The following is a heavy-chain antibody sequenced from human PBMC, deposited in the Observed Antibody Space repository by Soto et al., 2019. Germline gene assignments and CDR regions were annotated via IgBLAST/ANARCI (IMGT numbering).Heavy chain of an antibody. CDR1: GGTFSSYA. D-gene: IGHD5-12*01. Sequence: ASMKVSCKASGGTFSSYAISWVRQAPGQGLEWMGGIIPIFGTANYAQKFQGRVTITADESTSTAYMELSSLRSEDMAVYYCAIRDGYNSSLDYWGQGTLVTVSS. CDR2: IIPIFGTA. V-gene: IGHV1-69*13. J-gene: IGHJ4*02. CDR3: AIRDGYNSSLDY.